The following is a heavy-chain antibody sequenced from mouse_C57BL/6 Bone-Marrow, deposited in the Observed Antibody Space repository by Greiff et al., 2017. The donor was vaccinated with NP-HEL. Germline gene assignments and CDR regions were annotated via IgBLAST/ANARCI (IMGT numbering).Heavy chain of an antibody. CDR2: INPSSGYT. V-gene: IGHV1-7*01. CDR1: GYTFTSYW. Sequence: VKLMESGAELAKPGASVKLSCKASGYTFTSYWMHWVKQRPGQGLEWIGYINPSSGYTKYNQKFKDKATLTADKSSSTAYMSLSSRTYEDSAVYYCARGWLLRPFAYWGQGTLVTVSA. D-gene: IGHD2-3*01. CDR3: ARGWLLRPFAY. J-gene: IGHJ3*01.